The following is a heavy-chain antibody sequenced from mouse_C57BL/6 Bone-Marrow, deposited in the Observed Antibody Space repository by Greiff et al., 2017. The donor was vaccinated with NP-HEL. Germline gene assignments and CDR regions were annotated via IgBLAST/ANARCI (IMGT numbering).Heavy chain of an antibody. J-gene: IGHJ1*03. CDR3: APRSTTVVDWYFDV. D-gene: IGHD1-1*01. CDR2: IDPANGNT. Sequence: EVKLVESVAELVRPGASVKLSCTASGFNIKNTYMHWVKQRPEQGLEWIGRIDPANGNTKYAPKFQGKATITADTSSNTAYLQLSSLTSEDTAIYYCAPRSTTVVDWYFDVWGTGTTVTVSS. V-gene: IGHV14-3*01. CDR1: GFNIKNTY.